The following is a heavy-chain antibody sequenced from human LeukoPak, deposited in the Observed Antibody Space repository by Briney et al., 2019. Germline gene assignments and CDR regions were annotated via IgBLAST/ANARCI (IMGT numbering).Heavy chain of an antibody. J-gene: IGHJ4*02. D-gene: IGHD3-10*01. V-gene: IGHV4-39*07. Sequence: SETLSLTCTVSGGSISSSSYYWGWIRQPPGKGLEWIGSIYYSGSTYYNPSLKSRVTISVDTSKNQFSLKLSSVTAADTAVYYCARGFGGRYYFDYWGQGTLVTVSS. CDR1: GGSISSSSYY. CDR2: IYYSGST. CDR3: ARGFGGRYYFDY.